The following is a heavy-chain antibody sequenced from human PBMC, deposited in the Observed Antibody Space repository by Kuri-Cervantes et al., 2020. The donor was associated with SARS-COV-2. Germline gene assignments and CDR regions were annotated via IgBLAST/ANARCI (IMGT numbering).Heavy chain of an antibody. CDR2: IYHSGST. CDR3: ARRGGGYDLGDAFDI. Sequence: SETLSLTCTVSGGSISSSSYYWGWIRQPPGKGLEWIGSIYHSGSTYYNPSLESRVTISVDTSKNQFSLKLSSVTAADTAVYYCARRGGGYDLGDAFDIWGQGTMVTVSS. D-gene: IGHD5-12*01. CDR1: GGSISSSSYY. V-gene: IGHV4-39*07. J-gene: IGHJ3*02.